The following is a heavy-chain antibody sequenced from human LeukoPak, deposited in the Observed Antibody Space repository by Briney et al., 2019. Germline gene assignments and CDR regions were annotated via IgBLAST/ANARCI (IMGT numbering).Heavy chain of an antibody. Sequence: PGGTLRLSCAASGFTFSDYYISWIRQAPGKGLEWVSYISSSGSTIYYADSVKGRFTISRDNAKNSLYLQMNSLRAEDTAVYYCARVDRGYCTNRVCYTPPKRFDPWGQGTLVTVSS. CDR3: ARVDRGYCTNRVCYTPPKRFDP. J-gene: IGHJ5*02. V-gene: IGHV3-11*01. CDR2: ISSSGSTI. CDR1: GFTFSDYY. D-gene: IGHD2-8*01.